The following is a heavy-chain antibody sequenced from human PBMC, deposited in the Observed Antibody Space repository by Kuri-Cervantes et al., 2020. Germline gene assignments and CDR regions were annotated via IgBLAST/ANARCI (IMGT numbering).Heavy chain of an antibody. CDR3: ARDGGYSSSWYKGIDP. V-gene: IGHV4-61*01. J-gene: IGHJ5*02. Sequence: SETVSVTCTVSGGSISSSSDYWGWIRQPPGKGLEWIGYIYYSGSTNYNPSLKSRVTISVDTSKNQFSLKLSSVTASDTAVYYCARDGGYSSSWYKGIDPWGQGTLVTVSS. CDR1: GGSISSSSDY. D-gene: IGHD6-13*01. CDR2: IYYSGST.